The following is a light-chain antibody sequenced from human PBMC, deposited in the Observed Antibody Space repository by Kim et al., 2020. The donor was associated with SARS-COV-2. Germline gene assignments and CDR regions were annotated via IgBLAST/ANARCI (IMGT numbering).Light chain of an antibody. CDR2: GAS. V-gene: IGKV3-15*01. CDR1: QSVSSN. CDR3: QQYNSWPPFT. Sequence: TGERATLSCKASQSVSSNLASYQQKAARPPRLLIYGASTSAAGIPARFSGSGYGTEFTLPISSLQSEDFAVYYCQQYNSWPPFTFGGGTKVDIK. J-gene: IGKJ4*01.